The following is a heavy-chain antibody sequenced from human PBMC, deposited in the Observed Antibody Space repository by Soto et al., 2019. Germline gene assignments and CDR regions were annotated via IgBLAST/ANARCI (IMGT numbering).Heavy chain of an antibody. CDR3: ARDSPIASSQYYYYYYGMDV. CDR1: GYTFTGYD. CDR2: INPNSGGT. D-gene: IGHD6-13*01. J-gene: IGHJ6*02. V-gene: IGHV1-2*04. Sequence: ASVKVSCKASGYTFTGYDMHWVRQAPGQGLEWMGWINPNSGGTNYAQKFQGWVTMTRDTSISTAYMELSRLRSDDTAVYYCARDSPIASSQYYYYYYGMDVWGQGTTVTVS.